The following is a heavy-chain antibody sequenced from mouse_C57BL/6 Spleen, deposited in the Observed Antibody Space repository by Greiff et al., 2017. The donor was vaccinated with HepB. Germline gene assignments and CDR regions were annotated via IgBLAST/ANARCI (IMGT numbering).Heavy chain of an antibody. D-gene: IGHD3-2*02. CDR1: GYTFTSYW. CDR3: ARSGGNFFDC. Sequence: QVQLKQPGAELVKPGASVKLSCKASGYTFTSYWMHWVKRRPGRGLEWIGRIDPNRGGTKYNEKFKSKATLTVDKPSSTAYMQLSSLTSEDSAVYYCARSGGNFFDCWGQGTTLTVSS. V-gene: IGHV1-72*01. J-gene: IGHJ2*01. CDR2: IDPNRGGT.